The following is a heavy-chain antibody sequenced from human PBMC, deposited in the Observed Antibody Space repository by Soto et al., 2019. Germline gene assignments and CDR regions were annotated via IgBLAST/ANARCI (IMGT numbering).Heavy chain of an antibody. D-gene: IGHD1-26*01. Sequence: PGGSLRLSCAASGFTFSNAWMSWVRQSPGKGLEWVGRIKSKTDGGTTDYAAPVKGRFTISRDDSKNTLYLQMNSLKTEDTAVYYCTTDITWELLFDYWGQGTLVTVSS. J-gene: IGHJ4*02. CDR1: GFTFSNAW. CDR2: IKSKTDGGTT. CDR3: TTDITWELLFDY. V-gene: IGHV3-15*01.